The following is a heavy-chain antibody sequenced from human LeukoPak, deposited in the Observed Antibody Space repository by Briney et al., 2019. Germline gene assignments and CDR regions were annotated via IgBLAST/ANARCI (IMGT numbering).Heavy chain of an antibody. D-gene: IGHD1-26*01. CDR2: MYYSGST. CDR3: ARSTRGSYAYYYYYMDV. V-gene: IGHV4-59*01. CDR1: GGSISSYY. Sequence: PSETLSLTCTVSGGSISSYYWSWIRQPPGKGLEWIGYMYYSGSTNYNPSLKSRVTISVDTSKNQFSLKLSSVTAADTAVYYCARSTRGSYAYYYYYMDVWGKGTTVTVSS. J-gene: IGHJ6*03.